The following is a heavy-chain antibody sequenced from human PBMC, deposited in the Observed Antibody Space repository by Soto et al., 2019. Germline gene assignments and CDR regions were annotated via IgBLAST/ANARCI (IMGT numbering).Heavy chain of an antibody. CDR1: GYTFTGYY. V-gene: IGHV1-2*04. D-gene: IGHD3-10*01. J-gene: IGHJ6*02. Sequence: EASVKVSCKASGYTFTGYYMHWVRQAPGQGLEWMGWINPNSGGTNYAQKFQGWVTMTRDTSISTAYMELSRLRSDDTAVYYCARAGGDWYYGMDVWGQGTTVTVSS. CDR2: INPNSGGT. CDR3: ARAGGDWYYGMDV.